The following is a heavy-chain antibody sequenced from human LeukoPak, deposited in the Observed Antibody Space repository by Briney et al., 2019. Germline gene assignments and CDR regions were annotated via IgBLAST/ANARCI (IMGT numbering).Heavy chain of an antibody. CDR2: ISGSGGST. CDR1: GFTFSSYA. D-gene: IGHD3-3*01. J-gene: IGHJ5*02. CDR3: AKDATPIDGFLEWPRWCWFDP. V-gene: IGHV3-23*01. Sequence: PGGSLRLSCAASGFTFSSYAMSRVRQAPGKGLEWVSAISGSGGSTYYADSVKGRFTISRDNSKNTLYLQMNSLRAEDTAVNYCAKDATPIDGFLEWPRWCWFDPWGQGTLVTVSS.